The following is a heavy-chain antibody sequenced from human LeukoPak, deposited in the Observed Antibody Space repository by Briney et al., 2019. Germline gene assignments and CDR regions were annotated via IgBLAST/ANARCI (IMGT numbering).Heavy chain of an antibody. CDR3: ARGGPVAAAGTRLNY. CDR1: DYSISSSNW. CDR2: INHSGST. Sequence: PSDTLSLTCAVSDYSISSSNWWGWVRQPPGKGLEWIGEINHSGSTNYNPSLKSRVTISVDTSKNQFSLKLSSVTAADTAVYYCARGGPVAAAGTRLNYWGQGTLVTVSS. D-gene: IGHD6-13*01. V-gene: IGHV4-28*03. J-gene: IGHJ4*02.